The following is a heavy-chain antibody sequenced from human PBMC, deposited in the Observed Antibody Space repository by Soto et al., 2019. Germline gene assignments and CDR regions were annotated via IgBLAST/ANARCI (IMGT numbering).Heavy chain of an antibody. CDR1: GFTFSDHE. V-gene: IGHV3-48*03. CDR3: ARDRSLIFAVPPYGMDV. Sequence: QPGGSLRLSXVVSGFTFSDHEMNWVRQAPGKGPEWVSRISGSGGTTSYADSVKGRFTISRDNARDSLYLHMDSLRAEDTAVYYCARDRSLIFAVPPYGMDVWGQGTTVTVSS. D-gene: IGHD3-3*01. J-gene: IGHJ6*02. CDR2: ISGSGGTT.